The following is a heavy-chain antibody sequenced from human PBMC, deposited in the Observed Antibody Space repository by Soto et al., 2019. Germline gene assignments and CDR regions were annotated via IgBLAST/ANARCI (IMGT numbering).Heavy chain of an antibody. J-gene: IGHJ3*02. CDR2: IYYSGST. CDR3: GGGGRETDVFDI. Sequence: SETLSLTCTVSGGSISSYYWSWIRQPPGKGLEWIGYIYYSGSTNYNPSLKSRVTISVDTSKNQLSLKLSSVTAADTAVYYCGGGGRETDVFDIWAQGTRVPV. CDR1: GGSISSYY. V-gene: IGHV4-59*01. D-gene: IGHD3-16*01.